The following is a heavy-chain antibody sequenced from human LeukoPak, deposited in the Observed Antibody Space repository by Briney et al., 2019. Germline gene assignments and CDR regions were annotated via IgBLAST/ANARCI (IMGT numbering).Heavy chain of an antibody. V-gene: IGHV3-48*02. Sequence: GGSLRLSCAASGFTFSSYAMNWVRQAPGKGLEWVSYISSDSSTIFYADSVKGRFTISRDNVKNSLFLQLNSLRDEDTAVYYCAGDEDAFGGQGTLVTVSS. CDR2: ISSDSSTI. J-gene: IGHJ4*02. CDR3: AGDEDAF. CDR1: GFTFSSYA.